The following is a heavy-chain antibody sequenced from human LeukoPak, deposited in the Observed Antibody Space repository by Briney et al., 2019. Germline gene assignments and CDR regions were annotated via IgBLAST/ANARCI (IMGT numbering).Heavy chain of an antibody. CDR2: IYYSGST. J-gene: IGHJ4*02. V-gene: IGHV4-59*01. CDR1: GGSISSYY. CDR3: ARVSYSGRAADY. D-gene: IGHD1-26*01. Sequence: SETLSLTCTVSGGSISSYYWSWIRQPPGKGLEWIGYIYYSGSTNYNPSLKSRVTISVDTSKNQFSLKLSSVTAADTAVYYCARVSYSGRAADYWGQGTLVTVSS.